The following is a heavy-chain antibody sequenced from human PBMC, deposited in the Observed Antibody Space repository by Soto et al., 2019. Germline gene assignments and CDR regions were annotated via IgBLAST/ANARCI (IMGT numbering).Heavy chain of an antibody. CDR1: GGSISSYY. D-gene: IGHD3-22*01. CDR2: IYYSGST. V-gene: IGHV4-59*01. CDR3: ARVIVGYYDSSGAIDY. J-gene: IGHJ4*02. Sequence: PSETLSLTCTVSGGSISSYYWSWIRQPPGKGLEWIGYIYYSGSTNYNPSLKSRVTISVDTSKNQFSLKLSSVTAADTAAYYCARVIVGYYDSSGAIDYWGQGTLITVSS.